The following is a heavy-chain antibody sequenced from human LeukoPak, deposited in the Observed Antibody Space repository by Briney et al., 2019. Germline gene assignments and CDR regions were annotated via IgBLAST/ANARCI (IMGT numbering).Heavy chain of an antibody. CDR3: AKAGHYYGSGSYFSDYCYGMDV. V-gene: IGHV3-23*01. J-gene: IGHJ6*02. CDR1: GFTFSSYA. Sequence: GGPLRLSCAASGFTFSSYAMSWVRQAPGKGLEWVSAFSGSGGSTYYADSVKGRFTISRDNSKNTLYLQMNSLRAEDTAVYYCAKAGHYYGSGSYFSDYCYGMDVWGQGTTVTVSS. CDR2: FSGSGGST. D-gene: IGHD3-10*01.